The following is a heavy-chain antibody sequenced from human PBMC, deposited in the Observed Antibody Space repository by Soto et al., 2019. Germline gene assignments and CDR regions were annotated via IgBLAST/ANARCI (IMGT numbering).Heavy chain of an antibody. Sequence: RGSLRLFCAASGFIFSGYIMNWVRQAPGKGLEWISYINSSSSSIYYSDSVKGRFTISRDNSKNTLYLQMNSLRAEDTAVYYCARDGYFWSGYPPLYYYYYGMDVWGQGTTVTVSS. CDR3: ARDGYFWSGYPPLYYYYYGMDV. V-gene: IGHV3-48*01. J-gene: IGHJ6*02. D-gene: IGHD3-3*01. CDR2: INSSSSSI. CDR1: GFIFSGYI.